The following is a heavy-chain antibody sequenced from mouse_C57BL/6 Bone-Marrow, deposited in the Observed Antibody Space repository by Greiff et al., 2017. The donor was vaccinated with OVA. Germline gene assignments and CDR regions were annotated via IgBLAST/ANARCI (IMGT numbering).Heavy chain of an antibody. Sequence: EVKLVESEGGLVQPGSSMKLSCTASGFTFSDYYMAWVRQVPEKGLEWVANINYDGSSTYYLDSLKSRFIISRDNAKNILYLQMSSLKSEDTATYYCAREGGNYDYDGYWYFDVWGTGTTVTVSS. CDR2: INYDGSST. J-gene: IGHJ1*03. V-gene: IGHV5-16*01. D-gene: IGHD2-4*01. CDR1: GFTFSDYY. CDR3: AREGGNYDYDGYWYFDV.